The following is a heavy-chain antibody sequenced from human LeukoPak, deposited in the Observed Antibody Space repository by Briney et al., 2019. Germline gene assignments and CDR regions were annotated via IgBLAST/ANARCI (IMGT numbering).Heavy chain of an antibody. Sequence: PGRSLRLSCAASGFTFSSHGMHWVRQAPGKGLEWVAVIWYDGSNKYYADSVKGRFTISRDNSKNTLYLQMNSLRAEDTAVYFCARPSGAPTGKLDYWGQGTLVTVSS. J-gene: IGHJ4*02. V-gene: IGHV3-33*01. CDR1: GFTFSSHG. D-gene: IGHD6-13*01. CDR2: IWYDGSNK. CDR3: ARPSGAPTGKLDY.